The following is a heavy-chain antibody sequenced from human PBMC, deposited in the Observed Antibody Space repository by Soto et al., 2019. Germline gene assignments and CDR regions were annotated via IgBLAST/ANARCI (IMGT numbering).Heavy chain of an antibody. CDR1: GGSFSGYY. Sequence: SETLSLTCAVYGGSFSGYYWSWIRQPPGKGLEWIGEINHSGSTNYNPSLKSRVTISVDTSKNQFSLKLSSVTAADTAVYYCARDYCSGGSCNHGLDYWGQGTLVTVSS. D-gene: IGHD2-15*01. V-gene: IGHV4-34*01. CDR3: ARDYCSGGSCNHGLDY. CDR2: INHSGST. J-gene: IGHJ4*02.